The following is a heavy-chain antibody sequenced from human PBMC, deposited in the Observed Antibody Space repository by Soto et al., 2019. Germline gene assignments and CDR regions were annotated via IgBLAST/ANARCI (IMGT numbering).Heavy chain of an antibody. CDR2: ISYDGSNK. D-gene: IGHD3-10*01. CDR3: ANAPALWFGELAN. CDR1: GFTFSSYG. V-gene: IGHV3-30*18. Sequence: QVQLVESGGGVVQPGRSLRLSCAASGFTFSSYGMHWVRQAPGKGLEWVAVISYDGSNKYYADSVKGRFTISRDNSKNTLYLKMNSLRAEDTAVYYCANAPALWFGELANWGQGTLVTVSS. J-gene: IGHJ4*02.